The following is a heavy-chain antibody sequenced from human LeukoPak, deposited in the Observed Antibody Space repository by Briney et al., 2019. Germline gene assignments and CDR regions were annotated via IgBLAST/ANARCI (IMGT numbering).Heavy chain of an antibody. CDR1: GLTFDDYA. CDR3: AKSTGSRTFALFDY. V-gene: IGHV3-9*01. Sequence: GRSLRLSCAASGLTFDDYAMHWVRQAPGKGLEWVSGVTWNSDTIHYADSVKSRFTISRDNAKNSLYLQMNSLRREDTALYYCAKSTGSRTFALFDYWGRGTLVTVSS. CDR2: VTWNSDTI. J-gene: IGHJ4*02. D-gene: IGHD1/OR15-1a*01.